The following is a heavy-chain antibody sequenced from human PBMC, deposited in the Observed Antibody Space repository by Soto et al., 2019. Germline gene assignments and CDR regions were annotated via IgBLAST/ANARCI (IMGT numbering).Heavy chain of an antibody. Sequence: GGSLRLSCAASGFTFSSYAMSWVRQAPGKGLEWVSAISGSGGSTYYADSVKGRFTISRDNSKNTLYLQMNSLRAEDTAVYYCAKVWGGIEYSSSYYFDYWGQGTLVTVSS. V-gene: IGHV3-23*01. D-gene: IGHD6-6*01. CDR1: GFTFSSYA. CDR3: AKVWGGIEYSSSYYFDY. CDR2: ISGSGGST. J-gene: IGHJ4*02.